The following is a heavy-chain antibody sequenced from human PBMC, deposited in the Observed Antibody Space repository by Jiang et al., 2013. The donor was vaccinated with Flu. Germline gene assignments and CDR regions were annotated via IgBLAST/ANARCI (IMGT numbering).Heavy chain of an antibody. CDR2: INHSGST. D-gene: IGHD1-1*01. V-gene: IGHV4-34*01. Sequence: LLKPSETLSLTCAVYGGSFSGYYWSWIRQPPGKGLEWIGEINHSGSTNYNPSLKSRVTISVDTSKNQFSLKLSSVTAADTAVYYCARSSNWNGGAFDIWGQGTSGHRLF. J-gene: IGHJ3*02. CDR3: ARSSNWNGGAFDI. CDR1: GGSFSGYY.